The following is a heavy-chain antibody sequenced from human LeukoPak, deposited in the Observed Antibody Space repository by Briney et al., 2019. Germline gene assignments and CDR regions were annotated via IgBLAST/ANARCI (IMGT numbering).Heavy chain of an antibody. Sequence: SVKVSCKASGGTFSSYAISWVRQAPGQRLEWMGGIIPIFGTANYAQKFQGRVTITADKSTSTAYMELSSLRSEDTAVYYCARSLRYCSSTSCYVGGWDCYSYGMDVWGKGTTVTVSS. D-gene: IGHD2-2*01. J-gene: IGHJ6*04. V-gene: IGHV1-69*06. CDR2: IIPIFGTA. CDR3: ARSLRYCSSTSCYVGGWDCYSYGMDV. CDR1: GGTFSSYA.